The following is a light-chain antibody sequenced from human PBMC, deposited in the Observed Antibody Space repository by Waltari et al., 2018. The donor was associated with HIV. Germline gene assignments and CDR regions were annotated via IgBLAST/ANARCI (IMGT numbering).Light chain of an antibody. Sequence: SYELTQPPSVSVSPGQTARITCSGDSLARKYAYWYRQRSGQAPVLVIYDDTKRPSGIPERFSGSSSGTMASLTISGAQVEDEGDYHCFSAVNSGGYGVFGGGTKLTVL. CDR1: SLARKY. J-gene: IGLJ2*01. CDR2: DDT. V-gene: IGLV3-10*01. CDR3: FSAVNSGGYGV.